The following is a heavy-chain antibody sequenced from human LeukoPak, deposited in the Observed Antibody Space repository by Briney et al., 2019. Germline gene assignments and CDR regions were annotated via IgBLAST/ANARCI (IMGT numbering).Heavy chain of an antibody. CDR2: MNPNSGNT. J-gene: IGHJ5*02. CDR1: GYTFTSYD. D-gene: IGHD5-24*01. V-gene: IGHV1-8*01. CDR3: ARLGAKRWVHWFDP. Sequence: APVRVSCKASGYTFTSYDINWVRQATGQGLEWMGWMNPNSGNTGYAQKFQGRVTMTRNTSISTAYMELSSLRSEDTAVYYCARLGAKRWVHWFDPWGQGTLVTVSS.